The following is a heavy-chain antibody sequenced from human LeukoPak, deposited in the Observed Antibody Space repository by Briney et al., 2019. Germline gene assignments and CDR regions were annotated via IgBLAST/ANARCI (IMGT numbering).Heavy chain of an antibody. D-gene: IGHD2-15*01. V-gene: IGHV3-30*03. CDR2: LSYDGNDK. J-gene: IGHJ6*02. Sequence: GGSLRLSCAASGFTFSSYGMHWVRQAPGKGLEWVAVLSYDGNDKNYADSLKGRFTISRDNSKNTLYLQMNSLRAEDTAVYYCARDRYDIVVVVAAADYYGMDVWGQGTTVTVSS. CDR1: GFTFSSYG. CDR3: ARDRYDIVVVVAAADYYGMDV.